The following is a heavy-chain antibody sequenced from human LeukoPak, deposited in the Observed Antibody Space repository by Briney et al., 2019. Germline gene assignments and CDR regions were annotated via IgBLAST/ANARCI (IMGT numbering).Heavy chain of an antibody. V-gene: IGHV3-7*01. CDR1: GFTFSSYW. CDR3: ARLGPGMNFFYLDF. D-gene: IGHD3-10*01. J-gene: IGHJ4*02. CDR2: INQDGSET. Sequence: GGSLRLSCAASGFTFSSYWMTWVRQAPGKGLEWVANINQDGSETFYVDSVKGRFSISRDNAKNSLYLQMNSLRAEDTALYYCARLGPGMNFFYLDFWGQGTLVTVSS.